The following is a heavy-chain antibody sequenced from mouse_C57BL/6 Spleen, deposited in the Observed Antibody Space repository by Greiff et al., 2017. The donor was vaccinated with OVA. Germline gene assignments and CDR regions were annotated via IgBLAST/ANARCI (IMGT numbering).Heavy chain of an antibody. CDR1: GYAFTNYL. V-gene: IGHV1-54*01. D-gene: IGHD1-1*01. J-gene: IGHJ2*01. Sequence: QVQLQQSGAELVRPGTSVKVSCKASGYAFTNYLIEWVKQRPGQGLEWIGVINPGSGGTNYNEKFKGKATLTADKCSSTAYMQLSSLTSEDSAVYFCARTYYYGSSLFDYWGQGTTLTVSS. CDR2: INPGSGGT. CDR3: ARTYYYGSSLFDY.